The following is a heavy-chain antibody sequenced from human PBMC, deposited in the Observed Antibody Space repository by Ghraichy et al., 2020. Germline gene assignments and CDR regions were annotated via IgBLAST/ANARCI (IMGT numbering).Heavy chain of an antibody. Sequence: GGSLRLSCAASGFNFIDAWMFWVRQVRGRGLEWVGRIKSNPDGGTTDYSAAVKGSFSISRDDSKNMLYLQMNGLRTDDTATYYCTTDPKHWAASKGPGFHYWGQGALVTVSS. D-gene: IGHD3-3*02. J-gene: IGHJ4*02. CDR2: IKSNPDGGTT. CDR1: GFNFIDAW. V-gene: IGHV3-15*01. CDR3: TTDPKHWAASKGPGFHY.